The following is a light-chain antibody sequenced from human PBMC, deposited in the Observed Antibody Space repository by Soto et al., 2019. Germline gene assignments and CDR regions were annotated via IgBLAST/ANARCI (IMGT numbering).Light chain of an antibody. Sequence: EIVMTQSPATLSVSPGERATLSCRASQSVSSNLAWYQQKPGQAPRLLIYGASTRATGIPARFSGSGSGTEFILTISSLQTEDFAVYYCQQYHKWPFTFGGGTKVEV. CDR2: GAS. CDR1: QSVSSN. CDR3: QQYHKWPFT. V-gene: IGKV3-15*01. J-gene: IGKJ4*01.